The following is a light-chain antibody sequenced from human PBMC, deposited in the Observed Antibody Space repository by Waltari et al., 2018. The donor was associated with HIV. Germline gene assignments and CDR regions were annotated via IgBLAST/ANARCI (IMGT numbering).Light chain of an antibody. Sequence: EIVMTQSPATLSVSPGERATLSCRASHSVSSKLAWYQQKPGQAPRLLIYGASTRATGIPARFSGSGSGTEFTLTISSLQSEDFAVYYCQQYNNWPRTFGQGTKVEIK. CDR2: GAS. CDR3: QQYNNWPRT. J-gene: IGKJ1*01. V-gene: IGKV3-15*01. CDR1: HSVSSK.